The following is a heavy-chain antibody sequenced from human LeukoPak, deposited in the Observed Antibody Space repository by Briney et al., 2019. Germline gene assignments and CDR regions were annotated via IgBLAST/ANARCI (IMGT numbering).Heavy chain of an antibody. D-gene: IGHD3-16*02. CDR2: IIPIFGTA. V-gene: IGHV1-69*13. CDR3: ILMITFGGVIGEGLY. J-gene: IGHJ4*02. CDR1: GGTFSSYA. Sequence: SVKVSCKASGGTFSSYAISWVRQAPGQGLEWMGGIIPIFGTANYAQKFQGRVTITADESTSTAYMELSSLRSEDTAVYYCILMITFGGVIGEGLYWGQGTLVTVSS.